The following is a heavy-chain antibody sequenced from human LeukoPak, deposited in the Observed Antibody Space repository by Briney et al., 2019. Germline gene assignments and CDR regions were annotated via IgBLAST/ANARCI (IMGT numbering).Heavy chain of an antibody. CDR3: ARDPPGRPYSSSSYG. CDR2: MNPNSGNT. V-gene: IGHV1-8*01. CDR1: GYTLTELS. Sequence: ASVKVSCKVSGYTLTELSMHWVRQATGQGLEWMGWMNPNSGNTGYAQKFQGRVTMTRNTSISTAYMGLSSLRSEDTAVYYCARDPPGRPYSSSSYGWGQGTLVTVSS. J-gene: IGHJ4*02. D-gene: IGHD6-6*01.